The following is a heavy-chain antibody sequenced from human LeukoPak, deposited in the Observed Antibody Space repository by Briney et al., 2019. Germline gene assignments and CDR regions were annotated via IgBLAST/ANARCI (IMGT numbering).Heavy chain of an antibody. D-gene: IGHD3-22*01. CDR2: TYHSGST. CDR3: ARFEGDSSGYYYYFDY. J-gene: IGHJ4*02. CDR1: GGSISSSNW. V-gene: IGHV4-4*02. Sequence: SGTLSLTCAVSGGSISSSNWWSWVRQPPGKGLEWIGETYHSGSTNYNPSLKSRVTISVDKSKNQFSLKLSSVTAADTAVYYCARFEGDSSGYYYYFDYWGQGTLVTVSS.